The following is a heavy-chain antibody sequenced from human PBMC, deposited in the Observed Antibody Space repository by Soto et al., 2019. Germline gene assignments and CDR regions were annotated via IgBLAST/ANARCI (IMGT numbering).Heavy chain of an antibody. CDR3: ARDGGARGASYESDL. D-gene: IGHD5-18*01. V-gene: IGHV4-59*01. Sequence: QVQLQESGPGLVKPSETLSLTCSVSGTSINTYCWSWIRRPPGKGLEWIGNICSTGNTNYNPSLKHRFTISIDTTRNKSSLKLTSLTAADTALYYCARDGGARGASYESDLWGQGTLVTVSS. CDR1: GTSINTYC. CDR2: ICSTGNT. J-gene: IGHJ5*02.